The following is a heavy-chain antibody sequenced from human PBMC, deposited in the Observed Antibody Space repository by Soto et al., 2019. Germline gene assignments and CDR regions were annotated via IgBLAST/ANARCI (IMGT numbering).Heavy chain of an antibody. J-gene: IGHJ4*02. D-gene: IGHD2-21*02. CDR3: ARQRTSVVTQAYFDV. CDR1: CGSFISYG. V-gene: IGHV4-39*01. CDR2: IYYSVST. Sequence: LEILSVRCTGFCGSFISYGWVCIRQPQGKGLDWIGSIYYSVSTYNNPSLRSRVSMSIDTSKDQFSLKLKSVTAADTALYFCARQRTSVVTQAYFDVWGPGLLVTVSS.